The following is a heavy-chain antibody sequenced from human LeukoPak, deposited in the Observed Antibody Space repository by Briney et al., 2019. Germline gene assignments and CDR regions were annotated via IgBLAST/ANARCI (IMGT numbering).Heavy chain of an antibody. D-gene: IGHD5-18*01. CDR2: ISGSGGST. Sequence: GGSLRLSCAASGFTFSSYAMSWVRQAPGKGLEWVSAISGSGGSTYYADSVKGRLTISRDNSKNTLYLQMNSLRAEDTAVYYCAKDLMGSYGVVNFDYWGQGTLVTVSS. CDR3: AKDLMGSYGVVNFDY. J-gene: IGHJ4*02. V-gene: IGHV3-23*01. CDR1: GFTFSSYA.